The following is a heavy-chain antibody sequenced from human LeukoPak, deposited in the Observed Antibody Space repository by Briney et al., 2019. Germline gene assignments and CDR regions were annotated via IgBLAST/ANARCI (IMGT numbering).Heavy chain of an antibody. V-gene: IGHV1-18*01. J-gene: IGHJ4*02. Sequence: GASVKVSFKASGYTFTSYGISWVRQARGQGVEWMGWISAYNGNTNYAQKLQGRVTMTTDTSTSTAYMELRSLRSDDTAVYYCARGAVDTAMVTLFDYWGQGTLVTVSS. CDR3: ARGAVDTAMVTLFDY. D-gene: IGHD5-18*01. CDR1: GYTFTSYG. CDR2: ISAYNGNT.